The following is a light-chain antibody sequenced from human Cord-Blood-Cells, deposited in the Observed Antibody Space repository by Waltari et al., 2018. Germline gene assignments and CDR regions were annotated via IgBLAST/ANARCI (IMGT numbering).Light chain of an antibody. Sequence: EIVLTQSPDFQSVTPTEKVTITYRASQSIGSRLHWYQQKQDLSQKLLTKYASQSISGVPSRFSGSGSGTDFTLTINSLEAEDAAAYYCHQSSSLPYTFGQGTKLEIK. CDR3: HQSSSLPYT. J-gene: IGKJ2*01. CDR2: YAS. CDR1: QSIGSR. V-gene: IGKV6D-21*02.